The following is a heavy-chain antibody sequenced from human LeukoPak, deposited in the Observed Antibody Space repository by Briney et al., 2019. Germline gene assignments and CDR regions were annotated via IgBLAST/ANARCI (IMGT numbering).Heavy chain of an antibody. D-gene: IGHD6-13*01. Sequence: SETLSLTCTVSGGSISSYYWSWIRQPPGKGLEWIGYIYYSGSTNYNPSLKSRVTISVDTSKNQFSLKLSSVTAADTAVYYCAGGDSSWPLNWFDPWGQGTLVTVSS. J-gene: IGHJ5*02. CDR2: IYYSGST. CDR3: AGGDSSWPLNWFDP. V-gene: IGHV4-59*01. CDR1: GGSISSYY.